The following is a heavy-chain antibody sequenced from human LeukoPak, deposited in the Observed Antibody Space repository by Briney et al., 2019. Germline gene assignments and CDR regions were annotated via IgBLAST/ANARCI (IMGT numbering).Heavy chain of an antibody. V-gene: IGHV1-2*02. D-gene: IGHD1-14*01. CDR3: AREAGDNAYDF. Sequence: ASVKVSCKASVYTFTAFYFHGVRQAPGQGRECMGWINPNNGDTRYSQNFQGRVTMTRDTPITTLYLELSSLRSDDTAIYYCAREAGDNAYDFWGPGTMVTVSS. J-gene: IGHJ3*01. CDR1: VYTFTAFY. CDR2: INPNNGDT.